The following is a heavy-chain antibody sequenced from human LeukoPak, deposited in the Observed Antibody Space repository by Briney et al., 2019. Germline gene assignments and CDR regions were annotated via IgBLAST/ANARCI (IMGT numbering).Heavy chain of an antibody. V-gene: IGHV3-74*01. CDR1: GFTFSNYW. D-gene: IGHD6-13*01. CDR2: INSR. J-gene: IGHJ4*02. Sequence: QPGGSLRLSCAASGFTFSNYWVHWVRQGPGEGLVCVSRINSRNYADSVKGRFTISRDNAKNTLYLQMNSLRAEDTAVYYCASASSHRIAAGGDYWGQGTLVTVSS. CDR3: ASASSHRIAAGGDY.